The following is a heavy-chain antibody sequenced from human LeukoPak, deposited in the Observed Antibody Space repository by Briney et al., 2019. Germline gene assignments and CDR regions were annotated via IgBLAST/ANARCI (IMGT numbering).Heavy chain of an antibody. CDR1: VYTYNGFY. V-gene: IGHV1-2*02. D-gene: IGHD4-11*01. Sequence: ASVNVSCKASVYTYNGFYLHWVRPAPGQGREWMGWINPNSGGTNYAQKVQGRVTMTRDTSISTAYMELSRLRSDDTAVYYCARWMATVTTPDYWGQGTLVTVSS. CDR2: INPNSGGT. J-gene: IGHJ4*02. CDR3: ARWMATVTTPDY.